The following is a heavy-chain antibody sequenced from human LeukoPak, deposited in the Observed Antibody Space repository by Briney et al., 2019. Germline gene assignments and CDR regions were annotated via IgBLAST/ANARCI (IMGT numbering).Heavy chain of an antibody. V-gene: IGHV3-48*03. J-gene: IGHJ4*02. CDR1: GFTFSSYE. D-gene: IGHD5-24*01. CDR2: ISSSGSTI. Sequence: GGSLRLSCAASGFTFSSYEMNWVRQAPGKGLEWVSYISSSGSTIYYADSVKGRFTISRDNAKNSLYLQMNSLRAEDTAVYYCARAGMATALDYWGQGTLVTVSS. CDR3: ARAGMATALDY.